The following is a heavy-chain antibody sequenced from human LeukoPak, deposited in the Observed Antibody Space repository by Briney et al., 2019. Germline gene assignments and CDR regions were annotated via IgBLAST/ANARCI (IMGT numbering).Heavy chain of an antibody. CDR1: GGSISSYY. Sequence: PSETLSLTCTVSGGSISSYYWSWIRQPPGKGLEWIGYIYYSGSTNYNPSLKSRVTISVDTSKNQFSLKLSSVTAADTAVYYCTRDEYNWFDPWGQGTLVTVSS. V-gene: IGHV4-59*01. CDR3: TRDEYNWFDP. J-gene: IGHJ5*02. CDR2: IYYSGST.